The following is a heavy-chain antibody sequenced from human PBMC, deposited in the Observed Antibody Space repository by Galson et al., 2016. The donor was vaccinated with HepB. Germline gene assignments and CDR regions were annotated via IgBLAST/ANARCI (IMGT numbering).Heavy chain of an antibody. CDR2: FHSSGNT. D-gene: IGHD6-13*01. J-gene: IGHJ4*02. Sequence: LSLTCAVYGGPFSGYYWPWIRQPPGKGLEWIGSFHSSGNTYYNPSLKSRVTISADMSNTHFSLRLTSVTAADTAVYFCARVAWTYSSYWYIDSWGQGALVTVSS. CDR1: GGPFSGYY. CDR3: ARVAWTYSSYWYIDS. V-gene: IGHV4-34*01.